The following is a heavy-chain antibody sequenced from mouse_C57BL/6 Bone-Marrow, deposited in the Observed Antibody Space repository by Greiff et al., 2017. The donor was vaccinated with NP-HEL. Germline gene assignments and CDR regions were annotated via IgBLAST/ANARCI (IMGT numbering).Heavy chain of an antibody. CDR3: ARSRGSSPWFAY. CDR2: INPSNGGT. V-gene: IGHV1-53*01. J-gene: IGHJ3*01. Sequence: QVQLQQSGTELVKPGASVKLSCKASGYTFTSYWMHWVKQRPGQGLEWIGNINPSNGGTNYNEKFKSNATLTVDKSSSTAYMQLSSLTSEDSAVYYCARSRGSSPWFAYWGQGTLVTVSA. D-gene: IGHD1-1*01. CDR1: GYTFTSYW.